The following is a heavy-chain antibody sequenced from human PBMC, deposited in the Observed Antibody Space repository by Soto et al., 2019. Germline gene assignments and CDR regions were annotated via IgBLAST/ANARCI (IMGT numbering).Heavy chain of an antibody. J-gene: IGHJ4*02. CDR2: ISSGSSDT. V-gene: IGHV3-21*01. CDR3: ARVAY. CDR1: GFTFSRVN. Sequence: PGESLKISCEASGFTFSRVNMNWVRQVPGKGLEWVASISSGSSDTWYADSVKGRFIISRDNAQNSLFLQMNTLRPEDTAMYYCARVAYWGPGTQVTV.